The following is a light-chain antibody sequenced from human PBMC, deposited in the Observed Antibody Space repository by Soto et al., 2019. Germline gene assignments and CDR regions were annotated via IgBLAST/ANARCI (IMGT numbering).Light chain of an antibody. CDR2: EGT. Sequence: QSALTQPASVSGSLGQSITISCTGTSNDVGFYNLVSWYQHHPGKAPKFILYEGTKRPSGISTRFSGSKSGNTASLTISGLQTEDEAYYYCCSYAGSSYYVFGSGTKLTVL. V-gene: IGLV2-23*01. CDR3: CSYAGSSYYV. CDR1: SNDVGFYNL. J-gene: IGLJ1*01.